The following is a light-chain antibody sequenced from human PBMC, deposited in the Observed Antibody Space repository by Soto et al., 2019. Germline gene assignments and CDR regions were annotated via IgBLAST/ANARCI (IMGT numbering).Light chain of an antibody. Sequence: DVVMTQSPLSLPVTLGQPASISCKSSQSLVFSDGSTFLHWFQQRPGQSPRRLIYRVSNRDSGVPDRFSGSGSGTDFTLRISRVEAEDVGIYYYMQGTHWPYTFGQGTKLEIK. V-gene: IGKV2-30*01. CDR2: RVS. CDR3: MQGTHWPYT. J-gene: IGKJ2*01. CDR1: QSLVFSDGSTF.